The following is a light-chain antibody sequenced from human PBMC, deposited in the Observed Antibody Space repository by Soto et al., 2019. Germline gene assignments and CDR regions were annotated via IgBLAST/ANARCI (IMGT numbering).Light chain of an antibody. CDR1: QSIKSY. J-gene: IGKJ1*01. CDR3: QQSYSNPLT. Sequence: DIQMTQSPSSLSASVGDRVTITCRASQSIKSYLTWYQQKPGKAPKLLIYAASSLQTGVPSRFSGSGSGTDFTLTISSLQPADFATYYCQQSYSNPLTFGQGTKVEIK. CDR2: AAS. V-gene: IGKV1-39*01.